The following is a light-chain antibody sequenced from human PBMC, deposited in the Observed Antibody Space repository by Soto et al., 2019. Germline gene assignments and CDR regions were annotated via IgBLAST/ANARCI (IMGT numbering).Light chain of an antibody. Sequence: DIQMTQSPSSLSAXVXXXXTXXXRSSQSISSYLNWYQQKPGKAPKLLIYAASSLQSGVPSRFSGSGSGTDFTLTISSLQPEDFATYYCQQSYSTPRTFGQGTKVDIK. CDR1: QSISSY. V-gene: IGKV1-39*01. CDR3: QQSYSTPRT. CDR2: AAS. J-gene: IGKJ1*01.